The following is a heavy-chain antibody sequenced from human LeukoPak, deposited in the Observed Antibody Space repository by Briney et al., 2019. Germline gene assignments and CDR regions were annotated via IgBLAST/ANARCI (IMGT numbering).Heavy chain of an antibody. CDR1: GFTFSNAW. CDR3: TTGSNWNDGGFDY. CDR2: IKSKTDGGTT. J-gene: IGHJ4*02. V-gene: IGHV3-15*01. D-gene: IGHD1-1*01. Sequence: KPGGSLRLSCAASGFTFSNAWMSWVRQAPGKGLEWVGRIKSKTDGGTTDYAAPVKGRFTISRDDSKNTLYLQMNSLKTEDTAVYYCTTGSNWNDGGFDYWGQGTLVTVSS.